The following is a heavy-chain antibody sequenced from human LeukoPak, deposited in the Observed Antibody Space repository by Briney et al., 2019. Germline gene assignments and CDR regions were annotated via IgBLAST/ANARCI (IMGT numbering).Heavy chain of an antibody. D-gene: IGHD1-26*01. Sequence: PSETLSLTCSVSGDXFSSYYWIWIRQPPGQGLELIGYIYSSGSTNYNPSLKSRVTISVDTSKNQFSLRLSSVTAADTAVYYCARLGVGTRQVVDYWGQGTLVTVSS. J-gene: IGHJ4*02. V-gene: IGHV4-59*01. CDR1: GDXFSSYY. CDR2: IYSSGST. CDR3: ARLGVGTRQVVDY.